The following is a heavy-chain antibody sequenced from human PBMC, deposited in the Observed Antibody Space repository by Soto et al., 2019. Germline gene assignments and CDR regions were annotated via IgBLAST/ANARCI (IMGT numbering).Heavy chain of an antibody. V-gene: IGHV1-18*01. Sequence: ASVKVSCKASGYTFTSYGISWVRQAPGQGLEWMGWIRAYNGNTNYAQKLQGRGTMTTDTSTSTAYMELRSLRSDDTAVYYCARDGPTTVTANFDYWGQGTLVTVSS. CDR1: GYTFTSYG. D-gene: IGHD4-17*01. J-gene: IGHJ4*02. CDR3: ARDGPTTVTANFDY. CDR2: IRAYNGNT.